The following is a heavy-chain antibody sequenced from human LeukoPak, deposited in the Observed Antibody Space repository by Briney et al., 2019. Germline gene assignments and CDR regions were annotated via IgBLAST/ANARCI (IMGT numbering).Heavy chain of an antibody. Sequence: PSESLSLTCAVYGGSFSGYYWSWIRQPPGKGLEWIGEINHSGSTNYNPSLKSRVTISVDTSKNQFSLKLSSVTAADTAVYYCARGWDGDYRGTYYYYYMDVWGQGTMVTVSS. J-gene: IGHJ6*03. CDR3: ARGWDGDYRGTYYYYYMDV. D-gene: IGHD4-17*01. CDR2: INHSGST. CDR1: GGSFSGYY. V-gene: IGHV4-34*01.